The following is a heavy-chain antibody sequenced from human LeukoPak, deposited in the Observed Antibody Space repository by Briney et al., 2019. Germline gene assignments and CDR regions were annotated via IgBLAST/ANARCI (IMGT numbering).Heavy chain of an antibody. CDR1: GYTFTSNY. Sequence: PGASVKVSCKASGYTFTSNYIHWVRQAPGQGLEWMGMIYPRDGSTSYAQKFQGRVTVTRDTSTSTVYMELSSLRSEDTAVYYCARGPPQWELPDDHDYWGQGTLVTVSS. V-gene: IGHV1-46*01. CDR2: IYPRDGST. CDR3: ARGPPQWELPDDHDY. D-gene: IGHD1-26*01. J-gene: IGHJ4*02.